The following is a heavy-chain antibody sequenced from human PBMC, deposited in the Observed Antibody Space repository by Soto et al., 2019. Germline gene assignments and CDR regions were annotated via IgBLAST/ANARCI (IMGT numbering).Heavy chain of an antibody. CDR2: VFRSGSV. CDR3: ARARNRYFDY. D-gene: IGHD1-1*01. CDR1: GGSMTTGSYF. J-gene: IGHJ4*02. Sequence: LSLTRNVSGGSMTTGSYFWSWIRQPPGKGLEWIGYVFRSGSVNYSPSFKSRVTISIDTSKNQFSLMLKSVTAADTAVYFCARARNRYFDYWGQGALVTVSS. V-gene: IGHV4-61*01.